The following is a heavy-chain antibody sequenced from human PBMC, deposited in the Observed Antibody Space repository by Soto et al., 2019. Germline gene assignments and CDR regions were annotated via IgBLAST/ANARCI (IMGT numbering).Heavy chain of an antibody. Sequence: TSETLSLTCTVSGGSISRGGYYWSWIRQHPGKGLEWIGYIYYSGNTYYNPSLKSRITIAVDTSNNQFSLKLTSVTAADTAVYYCAREVGSGYPRLDYWGQGALVTVSS. J-gene: IGHJ4*02. CDR1: GGSISRGGYY. D-gene: IGHD3-22*01. CDR2: IYYSGNT. CDR3: AREVGSGYPRLDY. V-gene: IGHV4-31*03.